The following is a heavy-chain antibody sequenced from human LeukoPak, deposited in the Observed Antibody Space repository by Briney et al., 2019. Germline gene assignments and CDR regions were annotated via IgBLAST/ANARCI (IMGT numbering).Heavy chain of an antibody. V-gene: IGHV3-23*01. CDR2: ISGSGGST. J-gene: IGHJ4*02. CDR3: ARGRWFGELFED. D-gene: IGHD3-10*01. Sequence: GGSLRLSCAASGFTFSSYAMSWVRQAPGKGLEWVSAISGSGGSTYYADSVKGRFTISRDNSKNTLYLQMNSLRAEDTAVYYCARGRWFGELFEDWGQGTLVTVSS. CDR1: GFTFSSYA.